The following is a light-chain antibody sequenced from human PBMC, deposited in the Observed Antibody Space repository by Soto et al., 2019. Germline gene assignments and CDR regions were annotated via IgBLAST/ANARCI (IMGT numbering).Light chain of an antibody. CDR3: RQALQTPLT. Sequence: DIVMTQSPLSLPVTPGEPASISCRSSQSLLHRNGYNYLDWYLQKPVQSPQLLIYLGSNRASGVPDRFSGSGSGTDFTLKISRVEAEDVGVYYCRQALQTPLTLGGGTKVEIK. CDR2: LGS. CDR1: QSLLHRNGYNY. J-gene: IGKJ4*01. V-gene: IGKV2-28*01.